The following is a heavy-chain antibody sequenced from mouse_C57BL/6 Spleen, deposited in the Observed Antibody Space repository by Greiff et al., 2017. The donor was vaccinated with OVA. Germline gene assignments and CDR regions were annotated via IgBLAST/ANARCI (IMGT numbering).Heavy chain of an antibody. CDR3: TRTTDYYAMDY. CDR1: GFTFSDAW. Sequence: EVKLVESGGGLVQPGGSMKLSCAASGFTFSDAWMDWVRQSPETGLEWVAEIRNKANNHATYYAESVKGRFTISRDDSKSSVYLQMNSLRAEDTGIYYCTRTTDYYAMDYWGQGTSVTVSS. D-gene: IGHD1-1*01. J-gene: IGHJ4*01. CDR2: IRNKANNHAT. V-gene: IGHV6-6*01.